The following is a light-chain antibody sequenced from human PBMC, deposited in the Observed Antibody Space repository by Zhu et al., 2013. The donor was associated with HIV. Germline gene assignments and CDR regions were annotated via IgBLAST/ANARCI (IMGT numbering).Light chain of an antibody. V-gene: IGKV1-5*01. CDR2: DAS. CDR3: QQHNSILGIT. J-gene: IGKJ4*01. CDR1: QSINTW. Sequence: DIQLTQSPSTLSASVGDRVTITCRASQSINTWLAWYQQKSGKAPKLLIYDASTLQSGVPSRFSGSGSGTEFALTISSLQPDDFATYYCQQHNSILGITIGGGTKVEIK.